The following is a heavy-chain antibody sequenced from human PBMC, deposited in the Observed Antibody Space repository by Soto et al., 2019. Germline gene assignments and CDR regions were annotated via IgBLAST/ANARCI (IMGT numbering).Heavy chain of an antibody. CDR1: GFSFSTYW. J-gene: IGHJ6*02. V-gene: IGHV3-74*01. CDR2: IKGDGSTT. Sequence: EVQLVESGGGLLQPGGSLRLSCAASGFSFSTYWMHWVRQAPGKGLVWVSRIKGDGSTTIYADSVKGRFTISRDNAKNTLYLQMNSLGAEDTAVYYCARGLKNYYGVAVWGQGTTVTVSS. CDR3: ARGLKNYYGVAV. D-gene: IGHD2-21*01.